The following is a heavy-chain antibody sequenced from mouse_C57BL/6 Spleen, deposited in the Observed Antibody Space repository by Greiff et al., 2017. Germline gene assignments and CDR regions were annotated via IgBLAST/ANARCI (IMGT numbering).Heavy chain of an antibody. D-gene: IGHD2-3*01. V-gene: IGHV5-17*01. CDR2: ISSGSSTI. Sequence: EVQVVESGGGLVKPGGSLKLSCAASGFTFSDYGMHWVRQAPEKGLEWVAYISSGSSTIYYADTVKGRFTISRDNAKNTLFLQMTSLRSEDTAMYYCARDGWLLGAMDYWGQGASVTVSS. CDR3: ARDGWLLGAMDY. CDR1: GFTFSDYG. J-gene: IGHJ4*01.